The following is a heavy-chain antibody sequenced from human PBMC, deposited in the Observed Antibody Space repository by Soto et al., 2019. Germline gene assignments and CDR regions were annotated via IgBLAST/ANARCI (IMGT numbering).Heavy chain of an antibody. CDR1: GGTFSSYS. D-gene: IGHD2-2*01. CDR3: ARGGAVVVPGAVDRHNWFDP. J-gene: IGHJ5*02. CDR2: VIPILGMA. Sequence: QVQLVQSGAEVKKPGSSVKVSCEASGGTFSSYSFSWVRQAPGQGLEWMGRVIPILGMANYAQKFQGRVTMTGVKTTSTVYKEMSSLRSEDTAVYYCARGGAVVVPGAVDRHNWFDPWGQGTLVTVSS. V-gene: IGHV1-69*02.